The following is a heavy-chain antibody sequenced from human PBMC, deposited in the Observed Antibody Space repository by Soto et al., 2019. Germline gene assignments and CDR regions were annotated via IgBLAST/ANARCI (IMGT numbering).Heavy chain of an antibody. Sequence: LRLSFTASGFPFTSYAMSWVRQAPGKGLEWVASVSGSADSTSYADSVKGRFTIIRDNSKNTVYLQMSSLRVEDTAVFYCAKSDCGLISCYVRDFWGPGTLVTVSS. J-gene: IGHJ4*02. V-gene: IGHV3-23*01. CDR1: GFPFTSYA. CDR2: VSGSADST. D-gene: IGHD2-2*01. CDR3: AKSDCGLISCYVRDF.